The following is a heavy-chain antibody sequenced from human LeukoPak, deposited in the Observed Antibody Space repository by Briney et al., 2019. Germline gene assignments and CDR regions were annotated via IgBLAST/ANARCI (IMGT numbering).Heavy chain of an antibody. CDR1: GFTFSSYG. J-gene: IGHJ4*02. Sequence: PGGSLRLSCAASGFTFSSYGMHWVRQAPGKGLEWVAVIWYDGSSKYYADSVKGRFTISRDNSKNTLYLQMNSLRAEDTAVYYCARDPYYYDSSGYPDYWGQGTLVTVSS. CDR2: IWYDGSSK. V-gene: IGHV3-33*01. D-gene: IGHD3-22*01. CDR3: ARDPYYYDSSGYPDY.